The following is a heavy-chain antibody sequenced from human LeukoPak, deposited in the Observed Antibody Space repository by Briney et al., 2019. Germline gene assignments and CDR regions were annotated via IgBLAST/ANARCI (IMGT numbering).Heavy chain of an antibody. V-gene: IGHV4-59*01. D-gene: IGHD1-14*01. J-gene: IGHJ4*02. Sequence: PSETLSLTCTVSGGSISSYYWSWIRQPPEKGLEWIGYIYYSGSTNYNPSLKSRVTISVDTSKNQFSLKLSSVTAADTAVYYCARDNPRGPFDYWGQGTLVTVSS. CDR3: ARDNPRGPFDY. CDR1: GGSISSYY. CDR2: IYYSGST.